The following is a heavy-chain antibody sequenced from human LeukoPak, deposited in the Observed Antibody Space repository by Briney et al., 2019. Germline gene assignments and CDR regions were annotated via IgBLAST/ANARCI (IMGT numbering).Heavy chain of an antibody. V-gene: IGHV3-11*01. CDR2: ISSSGSTI. J-gene: IGHJ5*02. Sequence: GGSLRLSCAASGFTFSDYYMSWIRQAPGKGLEWVSYISSSGSTIYYADSVKGRFTISRDNSKNTLYLQMNSLRAEDTAVYYCAKDQGSVAAAVSWFDPWGQGTLVTVSS. D-gene: IGHD6-13*01. CDR3: AKDQGSVAAAVSWFDP. CDR1: GFTFSDYY.